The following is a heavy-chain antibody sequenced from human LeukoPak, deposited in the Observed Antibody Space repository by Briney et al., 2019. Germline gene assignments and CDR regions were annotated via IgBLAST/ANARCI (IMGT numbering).Heavy chain of an antibody. Sequence: SETLSLTCTVSGGSISDYYWSWIRQPPGKGLEWIGYVSHSGSTNSNPALRSRVTMSVDTSKNQLSLKLTSVTAADTAVYYCARQSYDYGANGRNWFDPWGHGAQVTVSS. CDR3: ARQSYDYGANGRNWFDP. J-gene: IGHJ5*02. CDR1: GGSISDYY. V-gene: IGHV4-59*08. D-gene: IGHD4/OR15-4a*01. CDR2: VSHSGST.